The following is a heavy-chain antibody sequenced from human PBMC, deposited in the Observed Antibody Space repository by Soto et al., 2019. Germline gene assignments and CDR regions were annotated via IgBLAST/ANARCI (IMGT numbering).Heavy chain of an antibody. CDR2: ISAHTGIA. V-gene: IGHV1-18*04. D-gene: IGHD3-3*01. Sequence: ASVKVSCKASGYTFTSYGMSWVRQAPGQGLERMGWISAHTGIANYRQDIQGRVTMTTDTTRKTAYMELKSLRSDDTAVYYCARGGYDFWSGYFTPPGPRYYYGMDVWG. CDR1: GYTFTSYG. J-gene: IGHJ6*02. CDR3: ARGGYDFWSGYFTPPGPRYYYGMDV.